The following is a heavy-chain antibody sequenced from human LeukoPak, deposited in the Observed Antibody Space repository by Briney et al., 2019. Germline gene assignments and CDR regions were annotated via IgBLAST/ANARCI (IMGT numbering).Heavy chain of an antibody. D-gene: IGHD3-22*01. V-gene: IGHV1-69*05. CDR3: AREGGDYYGSSGYYLDY. Sequence: GSSVKVSCKASGGTFSSYAISWVRQAPGQGLEWMGRIIPIFGTANYAQKFQGRVTITTDESTSTAYMELSSLRSEDTAVYYCAREGGDYYGSSGYYLDYWGQGTLVTVSS. CDR1: GGTFSSYA. CDR2: IIPIFGTA. J-gene: IGHJ4*02.